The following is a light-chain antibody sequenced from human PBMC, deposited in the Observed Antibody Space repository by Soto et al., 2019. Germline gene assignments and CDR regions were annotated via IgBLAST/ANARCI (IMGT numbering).Light chain of an antibody. Sequence: DIVMTQSPDSLAVSLGERATINCKSSQNVLYSSNNNNYLAWYQQKTGQPPKLLFYWASTRESGVPDRFSGSGSGTDFTLTISSLQAEDVAVYYCQQYYGIPYTFGQGTKLEIK. CDR1: QNVLYSSNNNNY. CDR2: WAS. CDR3: QQYYGIPYT. V-gene: IGKV4-1*01. J-gene: IGKJ2*01.